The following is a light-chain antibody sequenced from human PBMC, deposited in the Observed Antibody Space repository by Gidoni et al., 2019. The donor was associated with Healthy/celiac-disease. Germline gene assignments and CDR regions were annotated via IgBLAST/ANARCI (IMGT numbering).Light chain of an antibody. CDR2: LGS. V-gene: IGKV2-28*01. J-gene: IGKJ2*04. CDR3: MQALQTPCS. CDR1: QSLLHSNGYNY. Sequence: DILMTQSPLSLPVTPGEPASISCRSSQSLLHSNGYNYLDWYLQTPGQSPQLLIYLGSNRASGVPDRFSGSGSGTDFTLKISRVEAEDVGVYYCMQALQTPCSFGQETKLEIK.